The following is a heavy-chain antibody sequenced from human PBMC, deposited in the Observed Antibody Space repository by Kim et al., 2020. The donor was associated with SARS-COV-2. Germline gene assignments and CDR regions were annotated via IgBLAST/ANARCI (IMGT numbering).Heavy chain of an antibody. J-gene: IGHJ4*02. CDR2: IYSAGST. V-gene: IGHV3-53*01. CDR1: GFTVSSNY. Sequence: GGSLRLSCAASGFTVSSNYMSWVRQAPGKGLEWVSVIYSAGSTYYADSVKGRFTISRDNSKNTLYLQMNSLRAEDTAVYYCARGRVSSLPGEYWGQGTMVTVSS. CDR3: ARGRVSSLPGEY. D-gene: IGHD3-16*01.